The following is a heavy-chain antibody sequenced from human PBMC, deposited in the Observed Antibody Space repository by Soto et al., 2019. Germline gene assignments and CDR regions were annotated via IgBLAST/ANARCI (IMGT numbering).Heavy chain of an antibody. CDR2: INSVSGGT. CDR1: GNTHTIYF. D-gene: IGHD3-10*01. CDR3: ARGGSYYAH. Sequence: ASVQVSCKASGNTHTIYFIHWLRQARGQGLEWMGWINSVSGGTNYAHKFQGRVTMTRDTSTTTAFMELSGLRSDDTAVYFCARGGSYYAHWGQGTLVTVSS. V-gene: IGHV1-2*02. J-gene: IGHJ4*02.